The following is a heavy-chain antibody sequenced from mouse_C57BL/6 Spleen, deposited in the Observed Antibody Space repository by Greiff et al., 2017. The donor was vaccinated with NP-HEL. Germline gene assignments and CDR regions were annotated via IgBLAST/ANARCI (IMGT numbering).Heavy chain of an antibody. Sequence: QVQLKQPGAELVKPGASVKLSCKASGYTFTSYWMHWVKQRPGQGLEWIGMIHPNSGSTNYNEKFKGKATLTVDKSSSTAYMQLSSLTSEDSAVYYCARSLYYDYDVKFAYWGQGTLVTVSA. CDR1: GYTFTSYW. J-gene: IGHJ3*01. CDR3: ARSLYYDYDVKFAY. D-gene: IGHD2-4*01. CDR2: IHPNSGST. V-gene: IGHV1-64*01.